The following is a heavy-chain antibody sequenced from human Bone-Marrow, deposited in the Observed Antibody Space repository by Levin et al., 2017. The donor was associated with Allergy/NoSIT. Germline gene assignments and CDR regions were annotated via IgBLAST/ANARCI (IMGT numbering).Heavy chain of an antibody. Sequence: GASVKVSCKASGYTFNDYYIQWVRQAPGQGPEYMGWINSKSGDTKYAQKFQGRVTMTRDTSESTAYMELNSLRSDDTAVYYCARFEQHLYCLDYWGQGTLVTVSS. D-gene: IGHD3-3*02. V-gene: IGHV1-2*02. CDR3: ARFEQHLYCLDY. CDR2: INSKSGDT. J-gene: IGHJ4*02. CDR1: GYTFNDYY.